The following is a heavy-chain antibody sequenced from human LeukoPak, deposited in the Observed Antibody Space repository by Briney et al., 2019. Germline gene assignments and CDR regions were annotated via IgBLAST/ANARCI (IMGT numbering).Heavy chain of an antibody. Sequence: GGSLRLSCAASGFTFSSYAMRWVRQAPGKGLEWVAVISYDGSNKYYADSVKGRFTISRDNSKNTLYLQMNSLRAEDTAVYYCGREWLDSSNFDYWGQGTLVTVSS. J-gene: IGHJ4*02. CDR3: GREWLDSSNFDY. V-gene: IGHV3-30*04. CDR1: GFTFSSYA. D-gene: IGHD6-19*01. CDR2: ISYDGSNK.